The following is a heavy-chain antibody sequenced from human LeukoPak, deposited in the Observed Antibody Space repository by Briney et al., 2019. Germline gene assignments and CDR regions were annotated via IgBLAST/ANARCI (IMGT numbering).Heavy chain of an antibody. CDR2: ISYDGSNK. CDR1: GFTFSSYA. J-gene: IGHJ4*02. CDR3: ASVDTAMVTLYYFDY. D-gene: IGHD5-18*01. V-gene: IGHV3-30-3*01. Sequence: GGSLRLSCAASGFTFSSYAMHWVRQAPGKGLEWVAVISYDGSNKYYADSVKGRFTISRDNSKNTLYLQMNSLRAEDTAAYYCASVDTAMVTLYYFDYWGQGTLVTVSS.